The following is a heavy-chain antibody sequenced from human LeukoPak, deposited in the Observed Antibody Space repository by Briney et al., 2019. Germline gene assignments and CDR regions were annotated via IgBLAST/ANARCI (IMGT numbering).Heavy chain of an antibody. CDR2: ISGSAGRT. CDR3: ARANTKNLYSYGDFFDY. CDR1: GLTFSSYA. V-gene: IGHV3-23*01. D-gene: IGHD5-18*01. Sequence: PGGSLRLSCAASGLTFSSYAMNWVRQAPGKGLEWVSVISGSAGRTYYADSVEGRFTISRDNSKSTVYLQMNSLRAEDTAVYYCARANTKNLYSYGDFFDYWGQGTLVTVSS. J-gene: IGHJ4*02.